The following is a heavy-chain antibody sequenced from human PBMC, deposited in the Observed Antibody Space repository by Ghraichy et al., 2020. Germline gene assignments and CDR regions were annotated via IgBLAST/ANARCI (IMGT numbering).Heavy chain of an antibody. D-gene: IGHD3-22*01. CDR2: IYYSGST. V-gene: IGHV4-39*01. Sequence: ESLNISCTVSGGSISSSSYYWGWIRQPPGKGLEWIGSIYYSGSTYYNPSLKSRVTISVDTSKNQFSLKLSSVTAADTAVYYCARHVGYYYDSSGYYFGYWGQGTLVTVSS. CDR3: ARHVGYYYDSSGYYFGY. CDR1: GGSISSSSYY. J-gene: IGHJ4*02.